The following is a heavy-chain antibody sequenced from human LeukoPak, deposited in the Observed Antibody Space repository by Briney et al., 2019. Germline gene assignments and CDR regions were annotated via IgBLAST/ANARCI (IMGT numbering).Heavy chain of an antibody. Sequence: GGSLRLSCAASGFTFSNFAMHWVRQAPGKGLEWVAVISYDGSNKNYADSVKGRFTISRDNSKNTLYLQMNSLRAEDTAVYYCASGQQGYFDYWGQGTLVTVSS. V-gene: IGHV3-30-3*01. CDR3: ASGQQGYFDY. CDR1: GFTFSNFA. J-gene: IGHJ4*02. CDR2: ISYDGSNK.